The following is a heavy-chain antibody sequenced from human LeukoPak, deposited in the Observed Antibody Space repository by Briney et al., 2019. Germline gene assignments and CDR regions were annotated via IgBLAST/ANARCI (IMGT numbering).Heavy chain of an antibody. CDR2: ISYDGSNK. CDR1: GFTFSSYA. D-gene: IGHD3-10*01. Sequence: GGSLRLSCAASGFTFSSYAMHWVRQAPGKGLEWVAVISYDGSNKYYADSVKGRFTISRDNSKNTLYLQMNSLRAEDTAVYYCARDREGSGSYPCLDYWGQGTLVTVSS. J-gene: IGHJ4*02. V-gene: IGHV3-30*04. CDR3: ARDREGSGSYPCLDY.